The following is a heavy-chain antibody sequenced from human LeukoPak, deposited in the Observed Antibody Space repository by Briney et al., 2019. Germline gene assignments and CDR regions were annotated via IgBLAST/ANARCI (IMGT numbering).Heavy chain of an antibody. J-gene: IGHJ4*02. CDR2: ISGSGART. V-gene: IGHV3-23*01. D-gene: IGHD3-22*01. CDR3: VKDIYYYYDSSGHFDY. CDR1: GFTFSVYA. Sequence: GASLRLSCAASGFTFSVYAMNWVSQAPGKGLEWVSGISGSGARTYYADSVKGRFTISRDNSENTLYLQMNTLRAEDTAVYYCVKDIYYYYDSSGHFDYWGQGTLVTVSS.